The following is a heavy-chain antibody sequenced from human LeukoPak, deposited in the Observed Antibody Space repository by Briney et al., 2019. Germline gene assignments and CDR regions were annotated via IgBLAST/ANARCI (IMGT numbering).Heavy chain of an antibody. CDR2: IXXDGSNK. D-gene: IGHD5-18*01. CDR3: ARDSTPVSKSGYPPDY. Sequence: IXXDGSNKYYAASVKGRFTISRDNSKNTLYLQMNSLRAEDTAVYYCARDSTPVSKSGYPPDYWGQGTLVTVSS. J-gene: IGHJ4*02. V-gene: IGHV3-33*01.